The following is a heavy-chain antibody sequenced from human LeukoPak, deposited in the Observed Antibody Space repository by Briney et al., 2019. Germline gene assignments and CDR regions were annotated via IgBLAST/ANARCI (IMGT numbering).Heavy chain of an antibody. CDR3: ARARLGTIFGVVTPPLY. D-gene: IGHD3-3*01. CDR1: GGSFSGYH. CDR2: INHSGST. J-gene: IGHJ4*02. Sequence: SETLSLTCAVYGGSFSGYHWSWIRQPPGKGLEWIGEINHSGSTNYNPSLKSRVTISVDTSKNQFSLKLSSVTAADTAVYYCARARLGTIFGVVTPPLYWGQGTLVTVSS. V-gene: IGHV4-34*01.